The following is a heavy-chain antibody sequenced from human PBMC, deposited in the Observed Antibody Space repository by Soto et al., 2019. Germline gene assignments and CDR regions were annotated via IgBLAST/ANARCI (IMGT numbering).Heavy chain of an antibody. CDR2: ISPYNGHT. Sequence: QVQLVQSGAEVKEPGASVKVSCKASGYTFTNYGISWVRQAPGQGLQWMGWISPYNGHTNYAQKVQDRVTMTTDTSTTTAYRELWNLRSDDAAVYFCARCDYDSSGYDDYWGQGTLVTVSS. CDR1: GYTFTNYG. J-gene: IGHJ4*02. D-gene: IGHD3-22*01. V-gene: IGHV1-18*01. CDR3: ARCDYDSSGYDDY.